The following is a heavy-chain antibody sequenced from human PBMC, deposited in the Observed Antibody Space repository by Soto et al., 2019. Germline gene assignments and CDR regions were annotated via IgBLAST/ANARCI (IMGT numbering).Heavy chain of an antibody. D-gene: IGHD2-15*01. CDR3: AKGHRGGSSYYLDY. CDR2: ISDSCNST. Sequence: PWGSLRLSVAASVFTFKRYAMTWVRQAPEKGLEWVSTISDSCNSTYYAASVKARLTISRDNSKNTLFLQMSNRTAEDTAVHYCAKGHRGGSSYYLDYWGQRSLGTVCS. CDR1: VFTFKRYA. V-gene: IGHV3-23*01. J-gene: IGHJ4*02.